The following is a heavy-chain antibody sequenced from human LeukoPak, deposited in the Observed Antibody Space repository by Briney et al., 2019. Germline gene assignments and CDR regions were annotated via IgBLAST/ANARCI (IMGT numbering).Heavy chain of an antibody. J-gene: IGHJ4*02. CDR2: IYPDDSDT. V-gene: IGHV5-51*01. CDR3: ARFSHSDSWCFDY. D-gene: IGHD6-13*01. CDR1: GYMFPSHW. Sequence: GESLKISCKGYGYMFPSHWIAWVRQMPGEGLEWVGIIYPDDSDTRYSPSFRGQVTISVDKSISTTYLQWSSLKASDTAMYYCARFSHSDSWCFDYWGQGTLVTVSS.